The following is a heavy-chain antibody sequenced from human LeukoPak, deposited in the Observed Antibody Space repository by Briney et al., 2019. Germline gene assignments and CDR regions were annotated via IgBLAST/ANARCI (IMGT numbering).Heavy chain of an antibody. J-gene: IGHJ4*02. CDR1: GFTFSSYA. Sequence: GGSLRLSCAASGFTFSSYAMHWVRQAPGKGLGWVAVISYDGSNKYYADSVKGRFTISRDNSKNTLYLQMNSLRAEDTAVYYCARDPPDCGGDCYFDYWGQGTLVTVSS. CDR3: ARDPPDCGGDCYFDY. D-gene: IGHD2-21*02. CDR2: ISYDGSNK. V-gene: IGHV3-30-3*01.